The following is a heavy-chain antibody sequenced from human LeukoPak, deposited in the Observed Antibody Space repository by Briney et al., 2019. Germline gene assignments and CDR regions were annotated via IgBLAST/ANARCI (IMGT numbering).Heavy chain of an antibody. V-gene: IGHV4-59*12. D-gene: IGHD5-24*01. CDR1: GGSISSYY. CDR2: IYDSGGT. J-gene: IGHJ6*02. CDR3: ARGYGEMTTTYFFALDV. Sequence: SETLSLTCTVSGGSISSYYWNWIRQPPGKGLEWIGHIYDSGGTKYNPSLKSRISISGDTSKNQVSLRLSSVTAADTAVYYCARGYGEMTTTYFFALDVWGQGTTVTVSS.